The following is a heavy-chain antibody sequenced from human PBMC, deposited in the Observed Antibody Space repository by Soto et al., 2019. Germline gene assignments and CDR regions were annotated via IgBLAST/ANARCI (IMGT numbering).Heavy chain of an antibody. V-gene: IGHV4-39*01. CDR3: ATYLVVVAAIDR. Sequence: PSETLSLTCTVSGGSISTSTYYWGWIRQPPGKGLEWIGSIYYAENTYYNPSLKSRVTISGDTSKNQFSLKLSSVTAADAAIYCCATYLVVVAAIDRWGQGTLVTVSS. J-gene: IGHJ5*02. D-gene: IGHD2-15*01. CDR1: GGSISTSTYY. CDR2: IYYAENT.